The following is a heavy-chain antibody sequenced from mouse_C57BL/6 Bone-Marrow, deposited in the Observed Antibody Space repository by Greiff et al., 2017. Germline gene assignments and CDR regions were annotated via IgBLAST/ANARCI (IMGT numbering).Heavy chain of an antibody. CDR1: GYTFTSYG. CDR3: ARGLLRYRY. J-gene: IGHJ2*01. V-gene: IGHV1-81*01. D-gene: IGHD1-1*01. Sequence: VKLVESGAELARPGASVKLSCKASGYTFTSYGISWVKQRTGQGLEWIGEIYPRSGNTYYNEKFKGKATLTADKSSSTAYMELRSLTSEDAAVYSCARGLLRYRYWGQGTTLTVSS. CDR2: IYPRSGNT.